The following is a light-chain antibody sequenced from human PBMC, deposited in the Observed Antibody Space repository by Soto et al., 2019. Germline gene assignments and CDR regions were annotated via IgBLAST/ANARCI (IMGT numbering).Light chain of an antibody. J-gene: IGKJ5*01. CDR2: DAS. Sequence: TVLTQSPATLSLSPGERATLSCWASQSVERYLAWYQQKPVQAPRLLIYDASNRASGIPARFSGSGSGTDFTLTISSLEPEDSAVYYGQQRRNWPPITFGQGTRLEIK. CDR1: QSVERY. V-gene: IGKV3-11*01. CDR3: QQRRNWPPIT.